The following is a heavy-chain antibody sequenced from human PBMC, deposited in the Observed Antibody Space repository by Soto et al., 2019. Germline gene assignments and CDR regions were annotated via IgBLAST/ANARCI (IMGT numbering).Heavy chain of an antibody. Sequence: EVQLLESGGGLVQPGGSLRLSCAASGFTFSSYAMSWVRQAPGKGLEWVSAISGSGGSTYYADSVKGRFTISRDNSKHTLYLQMNSLRAEDTAVYYCAKDESVLLPRDDAFDIWGQGTMVTVSS. CDR2: ISGSGGST. V-gene: IGHV3-23*01. CDR3: AKDESVLLPRDDAFDI. D-gene: IGHD3-10*01. CDR1: GFTFSSYA. J-gene: IGHJ3*02.